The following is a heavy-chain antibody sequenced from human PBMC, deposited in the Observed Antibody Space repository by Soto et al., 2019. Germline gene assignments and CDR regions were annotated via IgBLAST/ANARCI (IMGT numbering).Heavy chain of an antibody. Sequence: ASVKVSCKASGYTFTSYAMHWVRQAPGQRLEWMGWINAGNGNTNYAQKLQGRVTMTTDTSTSTTYMELRSLSFDDTAVYYCARDLRAAAPLDYWGQGTLVTVSS. V-gene: IGHV1-3*01. D-gene: IGHD6-13*01. J-gene: IGHJ4*02. CDR2: INAGNGNT. CDR1: GYTFTSYA. CDR3: ARDLRAAAPLDY.